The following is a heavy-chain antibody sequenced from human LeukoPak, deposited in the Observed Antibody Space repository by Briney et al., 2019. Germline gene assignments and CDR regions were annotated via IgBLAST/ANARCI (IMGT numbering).Heavy chain of an antibody. CDR3: ARGEMNYYDSSGYSKALDY. Sequence: ASETRSLTCTVSGGSISSGGYYWSWIRQPAGKGLEWIGRIYTSGSTNYNPSLKSRVTMSVDTSKNQFSLKLSSVTAADTAVYYCARGEMNYYDSSGYSKALDYWGQGTLVTVSS. CDR1: GGSISSGGYY. V-gene: IGHV4-61*02. J-gene: IGHJ4*02. CDR2: IYTSGST. D-gene: IGHD3-22*01.